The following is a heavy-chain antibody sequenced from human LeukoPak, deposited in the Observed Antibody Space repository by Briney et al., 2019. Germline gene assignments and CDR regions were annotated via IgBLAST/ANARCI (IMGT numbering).Heavy chain of an antibody. CDR2: INHSGST. V-gene: IGHV4-34*01. CDR1: GGSFSGYY. CDR3: ARSGLIVVVPAATAEGYNWFDP. Sequence: SETLSLTCAVYGGSFSGYYWSWIRQPPGKGLEWIGEINHSGSTNYNPSLKSRVTISVDTSKNQLSLKLSSVTAADTAVYYCARSGLIVVVPAATAEGYNWFDPWGQGTLVTVSS. D-gene: IGHD2-2*01. J-gene: IGHJ5*02.